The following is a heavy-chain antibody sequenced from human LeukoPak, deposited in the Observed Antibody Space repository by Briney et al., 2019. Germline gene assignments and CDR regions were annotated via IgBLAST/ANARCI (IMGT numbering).Heavy chain of an antibody. J-gene: IGHJ4*02. V-gene: IGHV3-13*01. CDR2: IDTAGDT. D-gene: IGHD1-26*01. CDR1: GFSLSGHD. Sequence: GGSLRLSCAVSGFSLSGHDMHWVRQTTGKGLEWVSGIDTAGDTFYPGSVKGRFTISRENDKNSLYLQMNSLRAGDTAVYYCARFEGTPSGSYYHYWGQGALVTVSS. CDR3: ARFEGTPSGSYYHY.